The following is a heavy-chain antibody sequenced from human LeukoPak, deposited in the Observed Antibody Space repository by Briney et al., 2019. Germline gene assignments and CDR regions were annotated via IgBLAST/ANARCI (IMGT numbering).Heavy chain of an antibody. J-gene: IGHJ4*02. V-gene: IGHV4-4*02. CDR1: GGSISSSNW. D-gene: IGHD6-19*01. CDR3: ARALYSSGWFTTD. Sequence: SGTLSLTCAVSGGSISSSNWWSWVRQPPGKGLEWIGEIYHSGSTNYNPSLKSRVTISVDKSKNQFSLKLSSVTAADTAVYYCARALYSSGWFTTDWGQGTLVTVSS. CDR2: IYHSGST.